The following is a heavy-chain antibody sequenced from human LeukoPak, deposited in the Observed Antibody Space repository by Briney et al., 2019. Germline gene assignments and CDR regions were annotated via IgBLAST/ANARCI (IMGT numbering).Heavy chain of an antibody. CDR2: ISATSSYI. CDR1: GFTFGSSP. V-gene: IGHV3-21*01. D-gene: IGHD2-21*01. CDR3: ARGAVGDFDY. J-gene: IGHJ4*02. Sequence: GGSLRLSCEASGFTFGSSPMSWVRQAPGKGLEWVSSISATSSYIYSADSVKGRFTISRDNAKNSLYLQVDSLRAEDTAVYYCARGAVGDFDYWGQGTLVTVSS.